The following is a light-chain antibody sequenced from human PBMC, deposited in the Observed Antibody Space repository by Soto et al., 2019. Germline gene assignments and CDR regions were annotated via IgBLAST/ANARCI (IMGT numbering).Light chain of an antibody. J-gene: IGKJ5*01. CDR1: QSVSRW. V-gene: IGKV1-5*03. CDR2: KAS. CDR3: QQRSDWPPIT. Sequence: DIQMTQSPSIPSASVGDSVTITCRASQSVSRWLAWYQQKPGKAPKLLIYKASTLKSGVPSRFSGSGSGTEFTLTISSLQPDDFAVYYCQQRSDWPPITFGQGTRLEIK.